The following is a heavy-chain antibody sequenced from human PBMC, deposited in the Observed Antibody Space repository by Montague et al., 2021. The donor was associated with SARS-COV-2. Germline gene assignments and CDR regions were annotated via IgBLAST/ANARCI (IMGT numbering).Heavy chain of an antibody. J-gene: IGHJ4*02. CDR3: ARRGWFGELL. D-gene: IGHD3-10*01. CDR1: GGSISSSSNY. V-gene: IGHV4-39*01. Sequence: SETLSLTCSVSGGSISSSSNYWGWIRQPPGKGLEWIGNIYYSGSTYHKSSLKSQVTVSVDTSKNQFSLKLSSVTAADTAVYYCARRGWFGELLWGQGTLVTVSS. CDR2: IYYSGST.